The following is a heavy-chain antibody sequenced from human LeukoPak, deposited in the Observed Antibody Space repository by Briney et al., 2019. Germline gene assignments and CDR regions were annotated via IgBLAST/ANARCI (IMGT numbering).Heavy chain of an antibody. CDR2: ISSSSSYI. CDR3: AREDNWNDQGPS. V-gene: IGHV3-21*04. Sequence: GGSLRLSCAASGFTFSSYSMNWVRQAPGKGLEWVSSISSSSSYIYYADSVKGRFTISRDNAKNSLYLQMNSLRAEDTAVYYCAREDNWNDQGPSWGQGTLVTVSS. CDR1: GFTFSSYS. J-gene: IGHJ4*02. D-gene: IGHD1-1*01.